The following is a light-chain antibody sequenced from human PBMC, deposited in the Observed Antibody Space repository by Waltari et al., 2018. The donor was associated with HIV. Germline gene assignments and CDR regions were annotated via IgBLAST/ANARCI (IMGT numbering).Light chain of an antibody. Sequence: FMLTQPHHVSESPGKTLTISCTRRSGGIASNFVQLCRARPVSFPIIVIYEDNRIPSGLPDRFSGAIDSSSSSASLSISGLKTDDEADYYCQSDDGHHVIFGGGTKLTVL. CDR2: EDN. CDR3: QSDDGHHVI. CDR1: SGGIASNF. V-gene: IGLV6-57*01. J-gene: IGLJ2*01.